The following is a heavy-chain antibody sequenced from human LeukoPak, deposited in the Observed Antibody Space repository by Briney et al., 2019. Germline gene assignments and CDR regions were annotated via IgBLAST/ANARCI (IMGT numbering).Heavy chain of an antibody. CDR3: ARLVRGVIRPNYFDY. V-gene: IGHV1-2*02. CDR1: GYTFTGYY. D-gene: IGHD3-10*01. J-gene: IGHJ4*02. Sequence: ASVKVSCKASGYTFTGYYMHWVRQAPGQGLEWMGWINPNSGGTNYAQKFQGRVTMTRDTSISTAYMELSRLRSDDTAVYYCARLVRGVIRPNYFDYWGQGTLVTVSS. CDR2: INPNSGGT.